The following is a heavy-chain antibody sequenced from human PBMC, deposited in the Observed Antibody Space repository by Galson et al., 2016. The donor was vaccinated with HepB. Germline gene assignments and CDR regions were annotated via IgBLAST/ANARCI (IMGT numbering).Heavy chain of an antibody. CDR2: IYRSGST. J-gene: IGHJ4*02. D-gene: IGHD3-22*01. CDR3: ARAGDSSGYLSEY. V-gene: IGHV4-31*03. CDR1: GGSISSGGYY. Sequence: TLSLTCTVSGGSISSGGYYWSWIRQHPGKGLEWIGYIYRSGSTYYNPSLESRLTMSVDTSKNQFSLKLNSVSAADTAVYYCARAGDSSGYLSEYWGQGTLGTVSS.